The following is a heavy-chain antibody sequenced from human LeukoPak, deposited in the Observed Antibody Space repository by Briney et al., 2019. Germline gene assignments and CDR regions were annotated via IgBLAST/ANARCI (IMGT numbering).Heavy chain of an antibody. CDR1: GGSISSSSYY. V-gene: IGHV4-39*01. CDR2: IYYSGST. CDR3: ARVGSSSSGWNWFDP. D-gene: IGHD6-6*01. Sequence: SETLSLTCTVSGGSISSSSYYWGWIRQPPGKGLEWIGSIYYSGSTYYNPSLKSRVTISVDTSKNQFSLKLSSVTAADTAVYYCARVGSSSSGWNWFDPWGQGTLVTVSS. J-gene: IGHJ5*02.